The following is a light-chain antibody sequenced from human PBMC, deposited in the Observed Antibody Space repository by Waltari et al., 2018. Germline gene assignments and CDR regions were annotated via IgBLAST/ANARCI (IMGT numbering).Light chain of an antibody. J-gene: IGLJ2*01. CDR3: SSYAGSNNLV. Sequence: QSALTQPPSASGSPGPSVTISCTGTRSDVGGSNYVHWYQQHPGKAPKLMIYEVSKRPSGVPDRFSGSKSVNTASLTVSGLQAEDEADYYCSSYAGSNNLVFGGGTKLTVL. V-gene: IGLV2-8*01. CDR2: EVS. CDR1: RSDVGGSNY.